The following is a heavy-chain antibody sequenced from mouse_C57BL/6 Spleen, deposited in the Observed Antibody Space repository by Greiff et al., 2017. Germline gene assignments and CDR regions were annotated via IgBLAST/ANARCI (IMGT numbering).Heavy chain of an antibody. J-gene: IGHJ4*01. CDR2: ISSGSSTI. V-gene: IGHV5-17*01. CDR3: ARPQEGDAMDY. CDR1: GFTFSDYG. Sequence: EVKLVESGGGLVKPGGSLKLSCAASGFTFSDYGMHWVRQAPEKGLEWVAYISSGSSTIYYADTVKGRFTISRDNAKNTLFLQMTSLRSEDTAMDYCARPQEGDAMDYWGQGTSVTVSS.